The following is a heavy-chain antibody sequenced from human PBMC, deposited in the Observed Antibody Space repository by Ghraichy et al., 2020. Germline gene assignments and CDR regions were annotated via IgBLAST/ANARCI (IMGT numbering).Heavy chain of an antibody. CDR2: ISNDGSKT. CDR3: ARDPTGLRGTTTVTTRGVY. D-gene: IGHD4-17*01. J-gene: IGHJ4*02. Sequence: LSLTCVASEFIFSGYPMHWVRQAPGKGLEWVALISNDGSKTSVADSVKGRFTISRDNSKNTLYLHMSDLRLEDTAVYYCARDPTGLRGTTTVTTRGVYWGQGTLVTVSS. CDR1: EFIFSGYP. V-gene: IGHV3-30*14.